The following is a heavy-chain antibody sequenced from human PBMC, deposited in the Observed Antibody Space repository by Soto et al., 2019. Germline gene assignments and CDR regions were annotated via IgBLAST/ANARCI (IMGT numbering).Heavy chain of an antibody. CDR2: IWYNGSDK. V-gene: IGHV3-33*06. CDR3: AKDYGDWTGLYYYGMDV. D-gene: IGHD4-17*01. CDR1: GFTFSSYG. Sequence: QVQLVESGGGVVQPGRSLRLSCAASGFTFSSYGMHWVRQAPGKGLQWVGVIWYNGSDKKYADSVKGRFPISRDNSENTLYLQMNSLRAEDTAVYYCAKDYGDWTGLYYYGMDVWGQGTTVTVSS. J-gene: IGHJ6*02.